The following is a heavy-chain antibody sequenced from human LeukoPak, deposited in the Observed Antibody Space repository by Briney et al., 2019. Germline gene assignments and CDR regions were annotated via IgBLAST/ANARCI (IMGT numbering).Heavy chain of an antibody. V-gene: IGHV1-18*01. Sequence: ASVKVSCKASGYTFTSYGISWVRQAPGQGLEWMGWISAYNGNTNYAQKLQGRVTMTTDTSTSTAYMELRSLRSDDTAVYYCARGARGFYYDSSGYGPFDYWGQGTLVTVSS. CDR3: ARGARGFYYDSSGYGPFDY. J-gene: IGHJ4*02. CDR1: GYTFTSYG. CDR2: ISAYNGNT. D-gene: IGHD3-22*01.